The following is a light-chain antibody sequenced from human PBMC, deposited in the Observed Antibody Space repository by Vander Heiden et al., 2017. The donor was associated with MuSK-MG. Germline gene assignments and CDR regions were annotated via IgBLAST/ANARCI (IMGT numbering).Light chain of an antibody. CDR3: QQYNNLYT. CDR1: QSISRD. CDR2: DAS. Sequence: VLTQSPATLSVSPGERANLSCRASQSISRDLAWYKQRPGQPPRLLIYDASTRATGVPARFSGSGSGTEFTLTISSLQSEDLAIYYCQQYNNLYTFGQGTKLEI. J-gene: IGKJ2*01. V-gene: IGKV3-15*01.